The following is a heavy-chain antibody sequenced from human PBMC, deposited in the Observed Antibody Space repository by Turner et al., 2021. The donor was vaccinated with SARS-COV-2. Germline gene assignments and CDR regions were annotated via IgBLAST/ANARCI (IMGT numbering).Heavy chain of an antibody. V-gene: IGHV3-23*01. CDR1: GFTFSSYA. J-gene: IGHJ6*02. Sequence: EVQLLEAGGGLVQPGGSLRLSCAASGFTFSSYAMSWVRQASGEGPGVVFGFWCSGGSTYYADSVKGRFTISRDNSKNTLYLQMNSLRAEDTAVYYCAKDPVEMATVSGGMDVWGQGTTVTVSS. CDR3: AKDPVEMATVSGGMDV. CDR2: FWCSGGST. D-gene: IGHD4-4*01.